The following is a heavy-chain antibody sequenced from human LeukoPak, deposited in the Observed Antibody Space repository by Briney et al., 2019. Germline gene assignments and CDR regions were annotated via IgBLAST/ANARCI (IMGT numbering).Heavy chain of an antibody. CDR3: VTGYSSSWYFAFDI. D-gene: IGHD6-13*01. Sequence: SETLSLTCAVSGGSISSSNWWSWVRPPPGKGLEWIGEIYHSGSTNYNPSLKSRVTISVDKSKNQFSLKLSSVTAADTAVYYCVTGYSSSWYFAFDIWGQGTMVTVSS. CDR1: GGSISSSNW. V-gene: IGHV4-4*02. CDR2: IYHSGST. J-gene: IGHJ3*02.